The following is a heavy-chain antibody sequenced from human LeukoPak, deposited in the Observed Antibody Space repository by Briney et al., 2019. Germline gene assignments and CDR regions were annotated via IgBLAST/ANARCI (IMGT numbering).Heavy chain of an antibody. CDR3: ARDSGYCSSTGCYYFDY. CDR1: GYTFTGYY. Sequence: ASVTVSCKASGYTFTGYYMHWVRQAPGQGLEWMGWINPNSGDTNYAQRFQGRVTMTRDTSISTAYMDLSRLRSDDTAVYYCARDSGYCSSTGCYYFDYWGQGTLVTVSS. CDR2: INPNSGDT. V-gene: IGHV1-2*02. D-gene: IGHD2-2*01. J-gene: IGHJ4*02.